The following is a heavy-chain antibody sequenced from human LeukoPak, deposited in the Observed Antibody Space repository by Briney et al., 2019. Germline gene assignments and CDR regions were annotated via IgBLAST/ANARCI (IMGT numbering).Heavy chain of an antibody. D-gene: IGHD3-22*01. Sequence: SETLSLTCAVYGESFSGYYWSWIRRAPGKGLEWIGEINHSGSTNYNPSLKSRVTISLDTSKNQFSLKLTSVTAADTAVYYCAREKTYYDSIGNYYGGVFDYWGQGTLVTVSS. CDR2: INHSGST. CDR3: AREKTYYDSIGNYYGGVFDY. CDR1: GESFSGYY. V-gene: IGHV4-34*01. J-gene: IGHJ4*02.